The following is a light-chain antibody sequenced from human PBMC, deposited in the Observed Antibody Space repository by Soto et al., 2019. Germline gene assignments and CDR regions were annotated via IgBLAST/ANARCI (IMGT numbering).Light chain of an antibody. Sequence: EILMTHAPATLSVSPVEIAALSGRASQSVSTNLAWYQQKPGQPPRLLIYFASTRATAVKDRFTAGGSGTEFTITISSMQYDDLEVYYCQKYDKWPRTCGKGTKGDIK. CDR3: QKYDKWPRT. V-gene: IGKV3-15*01. J-gene: IGKJ1*01. CDR1: QSVSTN. CDR2: FAS.